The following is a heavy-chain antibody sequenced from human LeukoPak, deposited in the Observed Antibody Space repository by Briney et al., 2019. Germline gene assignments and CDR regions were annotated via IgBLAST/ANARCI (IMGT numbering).Heavy chain of an antibody. CDR2: INTNNVNR. D-gene: IGHD1-1*01. J-gene: IGHJ4*02. CDR1: GYTFTSYG. Sequence: ASVKVSCKASGYTFTSYGINWVRPAPGQGLEWMGWINTNNVNRNYAQKLQGRVTMTTDTSTNTAYMELMSLTSDDTAVYYCARAGQLDYWGQGTLVTVSS. V-gene: IGHV1-18*01. CDR3: ARAGQLDY.